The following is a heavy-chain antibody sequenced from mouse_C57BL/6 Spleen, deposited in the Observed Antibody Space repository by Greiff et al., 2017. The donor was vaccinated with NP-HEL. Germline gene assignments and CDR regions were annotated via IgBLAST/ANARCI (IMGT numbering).Heavy chain of an antibody. CDR2: IRSKSNNYAT. CDR1: GFSFNTYA. J-gene: IGHJ4*01. Sequence: EVQRVESGGGLVQPKGSLKLSCAASGFSFNTYAMNWVRQAPGKGLEWVARIRSKSNNYATYYADSVKDRFTISRDDSESMLYLQMNNLKTEDTAMYYCVRHHGYYAMDYWGQGTSVTVSS. CDR3: VRHHGYYAMDY. V-gene: IGHV10-1*01.